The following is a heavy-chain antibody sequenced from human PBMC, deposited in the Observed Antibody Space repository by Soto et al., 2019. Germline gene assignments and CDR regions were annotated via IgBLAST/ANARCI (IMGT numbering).Heavy chain of an antibody. Sequence: ASVKVSCKASGYTFTSYAMHWVRQAPGQRLEWMGWINAGNGNTKYSQKFQGRVTITRDTSASTAYMEQSSLRSEDTAVYYCASYEADILTGDYYYYGMDVWGQGTTVTVSS. D-gene: IGHD3-9*01. CDR1: GYTFTSYA. J-gene: IGHJ6*02. CDR3: ASYEADILTGDYYYYGMDV. V-gene: IGHV1-3*01. CDR2: INAGNGNT.